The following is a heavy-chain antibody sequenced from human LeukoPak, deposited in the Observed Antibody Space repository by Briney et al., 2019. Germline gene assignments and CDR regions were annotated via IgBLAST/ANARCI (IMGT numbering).Heavy chain of an antibody. Sequence: PSETLSLTCTVSGYSIGSGYYWGWIRQPPGKGLEWIGSIYHSGSTYYNPSLKSRVTISVDTSKNQFSLKLSSVTAADTAVYYCARVCYDSFFNYWGQGTLVTVSS. CDR2: IYHSGST. CDR3: ARVCYDSFFNY. D-gene: IGHD3-22*01. CDR1: GYSIGSGYY. J-gene: IGHJ4*02. V-gene: IGHV4-38-2*02.